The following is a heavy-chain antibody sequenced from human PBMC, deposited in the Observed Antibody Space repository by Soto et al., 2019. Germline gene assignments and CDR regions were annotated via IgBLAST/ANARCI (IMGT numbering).Heavy chain of an antibody. Sequence: QVQLVQSGAEVKKPGSSVKVSCKASGGTFSSYAISWVRQAPGQGLEWMGGIIPIFGTANYAQKFQGRITITADESTSTAYMELSSLRSEDTAVYYCLGWIQLWAPYYGMDVWGQGTTVTVSS. J-gene: IGHJ6*02. CDR1: GGTFSSYA. CDR2: IIPIFGTA. CDR3: LGWIQLWAPYYGMDV. D-gene: IGHD5-18*01. V-gene: IGHV1-69*01.